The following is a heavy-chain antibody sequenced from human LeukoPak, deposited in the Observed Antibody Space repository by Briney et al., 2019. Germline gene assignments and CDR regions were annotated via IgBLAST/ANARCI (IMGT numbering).Heavy chain of an antibody. J-gene: IGHJ4*02. CDR1: GYTFTSYD. CDR2: MNPNSGNT. Sequence: ASVKVSCKASGYTFTSYDINWVGQATGQGLEWMGWMNPNSGNTGYAQKFQGRVTMTRNTSISTAYMELSSLRSEDTAVYYCARGVGIAAADHFDYWGQGTLVTVSS. D-gene: IGHD6-13*01. CDR3: ARGVGIAAADHFDY. V-gene: IGHV1-8*01.